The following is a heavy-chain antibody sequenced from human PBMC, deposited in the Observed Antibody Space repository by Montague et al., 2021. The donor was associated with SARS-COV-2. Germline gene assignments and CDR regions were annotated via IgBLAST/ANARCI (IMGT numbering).Heavy chain of an antibody. CDR3: ARSHELWFGENPQGPGAFDI. J-gene: IGHJ3*02. CDR1: GFTFSSYS. D-gene: IGHD3-10*01. Sequence: SLRLSCAASGFTFSSYSMNWVRQAPGKGLEWVSSISSSGSYIYYADSVKGRFTISRDNAKNSLYLQMNSLRAEDTAVHYCARSHELWFGENPQGPGAFDIWGQGTMVTVSS. V-gene: IGHV3-21*01. CDR2: ISSSGSYI.